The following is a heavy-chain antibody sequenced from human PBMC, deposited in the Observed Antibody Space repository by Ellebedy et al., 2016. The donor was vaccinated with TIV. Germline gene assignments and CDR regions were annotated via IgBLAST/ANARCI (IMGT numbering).Heavy chain of an antibody. Sequence: AASVKVSCKASGYTFTSYYMHWVRQAPGQGLEWMGIINPSGGSTSYAQKFQGRVTMTRDTSTSTVYMELSSLRPEDTAVYYCARDLGLLWFGGAPGGFDYWGQGTLVTVSS. D-gene: IGHD3-10*01. CDR3: ARDLGLLWFGGAPGGFDY. V-gene: IGHV1-46*01. CDR2: INPSGGST. CDR1: GYTFTSYY. J-gene: IGHJ4*02.